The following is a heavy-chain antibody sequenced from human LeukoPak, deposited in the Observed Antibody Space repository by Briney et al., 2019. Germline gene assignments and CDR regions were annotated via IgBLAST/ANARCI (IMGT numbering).Heavy chain of an antibody. CDR1: GGSISNSNDY. V-gene: IGHV4-39*01. D-gene: IGHD5-24*01. CDR2: MYYSGST. CDR3: ARHGRMGTINSPC. J-gene: IGHJ4*02. Sequence: PSETLSLTCTVSGGSISNSNDYWGWIRQPPGKGLEWIGSMYYSGSTYYNPSLKSRATISVDTSKNQFSLKLSSVTAADTAVYYCARHGRMGTINSPCWGRGTLVTVS.